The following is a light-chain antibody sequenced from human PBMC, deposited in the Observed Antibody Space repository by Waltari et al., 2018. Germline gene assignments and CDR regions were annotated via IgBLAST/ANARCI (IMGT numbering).Light chain of an antibody. CDR1: QSVSSSY. V-gene: IGKV3-20*01. J-gene: IGKJ4*01. Sequence: EIVLTQSPGTLSLSPGERTTLSCMASQSVSSSYLAWYQQKPGQAPRLFNYCASSRAPGIPDRFSGSGSGTDFTLTISRLEPEDFAVYYCQQYGSSALTFGGGTKVEIK. CDR2: CAS. CDR3: QQYGSSALT.